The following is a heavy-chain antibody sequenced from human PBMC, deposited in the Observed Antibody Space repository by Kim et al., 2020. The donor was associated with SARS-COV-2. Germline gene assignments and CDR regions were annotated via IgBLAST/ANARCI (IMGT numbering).Heavy chain of an antibody. D-gene: IGHD6-19*01. V-gene: IGHV1-46*01. CDR2: INPSGGST. Sequence: ASVKVSCKASGYTFTSYYMHWVRQAPGQGLEWMGIINPSGGSTSYAQKFQGRVTMTRDTSTSTVYMELSSLRSEDTAVYYCAREPVKGDSSGWYAFDIWGQGTMVTVSS. J-gene: IGHJ3*02. CDR3: AREPVKGDSSGWYAFDI. CDR1: GYTFTSYY.